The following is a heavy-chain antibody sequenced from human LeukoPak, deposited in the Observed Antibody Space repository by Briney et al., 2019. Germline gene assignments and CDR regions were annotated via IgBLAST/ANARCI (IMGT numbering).Heavy chain of an antibody. CDR3: ARSAR. Sequence: PGGSLRFSCAASGFTSGTFWMSWVRQAPGKGLEWVANINQDGSAQYYVDSVKGRFTISRDNAKSSLYLQMNSLRAEDTAVYYCARSARWGQGTLVTVSS. V-gene: IGHV3-7*01. J-gene: IGHJ4*02. CDR2: INQDGSAQ. CDR1: GFTSGTFW.